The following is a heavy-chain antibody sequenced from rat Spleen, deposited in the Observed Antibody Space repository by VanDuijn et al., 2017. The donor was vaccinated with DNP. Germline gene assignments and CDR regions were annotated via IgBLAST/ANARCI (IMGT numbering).Heavy chain of an antibody. CDR3: ARHEDYSSYVYGFAY. CDR1: GFTFSNYA. V-gene: IGHV5S13*01. Sequence: EVQLVESGGGVVQPGRSLKLSCAASGFTFSNYAMAWVRQAPTKGLEWVASLSTVGAKSAYRDSVKGRFIIFRDDAKNTQYLQMDSLRSEDTATYYCARHEDYSSYVYGFAYWGQGTLVTVSS. CDR2: LSTVGAKS. J-gene: IGHJ3*01. D-gene: IGHD1-2*01.